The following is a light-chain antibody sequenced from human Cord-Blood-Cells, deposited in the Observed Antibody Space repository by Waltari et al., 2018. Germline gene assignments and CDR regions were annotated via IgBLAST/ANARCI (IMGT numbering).Light chain of an antibody. CDR2: GAS. Sequence: EIVMTQSPATLSVSPGERATLSCRASQSVSSNLAWYQQKPGQAPRLLIYGASTRATGLPARFRGSGSGTEFTRTISSLQSEDFAVYYCQQYNNWPPTFGQGTKVEIK. CDR1: QSVSSN. CDR3: QQYNNWPPT. V-gene: IGKV3-15*01. J-gene: IGKJ1*01.